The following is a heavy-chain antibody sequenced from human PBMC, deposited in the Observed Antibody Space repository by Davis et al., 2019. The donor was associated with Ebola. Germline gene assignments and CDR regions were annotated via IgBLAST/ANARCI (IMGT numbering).Heavy chain of an antibody. CDR1: GYTFTSYA. CDR2: INAGNGNT. J-gene: IGHJ5*02. CDR3: ARCLRTVTTNWFDP. D-gene: IGHD4-17*01. Sequence: ASVTVSCKASGYTFTSYAMHWVRQAPGQRLEWMGWINAGNGNTKYSQKFQGRVTITRDTSASTAYMELSSLRSEDTAVYYCARCLRTVTTNWFDPWGQGTLVTVSS. V-gene: IGHV1-3*01.